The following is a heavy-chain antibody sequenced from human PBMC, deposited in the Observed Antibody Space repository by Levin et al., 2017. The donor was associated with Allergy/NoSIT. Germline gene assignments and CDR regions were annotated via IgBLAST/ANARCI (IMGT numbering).Heavy chain of an antibody. V-gene: IGHV4-39*01. D-gene: IGHD1-26*01. J-gene: IGHJ2*01. CDR3: ARLSGTYRDHRDWAFDL. CDR1: GGSISSSSYH. CDR2: IFYNGSP. Sequence: SETLSLTCTVSGGSISSSSYHWGWIRQPPGKGLEWIGSIFYNGSPYYSPSLKSGVTISVDTSKNQFPLKLSSVTAADTAVYYCARLSGTYRDHRDWAFDLWGRGTLVTVSS.